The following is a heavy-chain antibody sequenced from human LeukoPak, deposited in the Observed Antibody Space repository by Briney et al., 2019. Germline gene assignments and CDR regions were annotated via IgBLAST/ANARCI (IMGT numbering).Heavy chain of an antibody. V-gene: IGHV3-21*01. CDR1: GFTFSSYS. CDR2: ISSSSSYI. J-gene: IGHJ4*02. D-gene: IGHD6-19*01. CDR3: ARLIGPIAVAGYLDY. Sequence: PGRSLRLSCAASGFTFSSYSMNWVRQAPGKGLEWVSSISSSSSYIYYADSVKGRFTISRDNAKNSLYLQMNSLRAEDTAVYYCARLIGPIAVAGYLDYWGQGTLVTVSS.